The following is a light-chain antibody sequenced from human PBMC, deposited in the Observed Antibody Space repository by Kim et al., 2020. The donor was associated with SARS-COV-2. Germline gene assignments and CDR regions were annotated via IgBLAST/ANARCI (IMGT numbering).Light chain of an antibody. CDR2: LNSDGSH. V-gene: IGLV4-69*01. CDR1: SGHSNYA. J-gene: IGLJ3*02. CDR3: QTWDTGIRV. Sequence: SVKLTCILTSGHSNYAIAWHQQQPEKGPRFLMKLNSDGSHRKGYGIPARFSGSRSGTARYLTISSLQAEDEADYYCQTWDTGIRVFGGGTKVTVL.